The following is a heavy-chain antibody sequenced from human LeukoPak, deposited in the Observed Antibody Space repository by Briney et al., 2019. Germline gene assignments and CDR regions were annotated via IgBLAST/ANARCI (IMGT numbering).Heavy chain of an antibody. D-gene: IGHD2-2*01. J-gene: IGHJ4*02. V-gene: IGHV4-34*01. CDR2: INHSGST. CDR1: GGSFRGYY. Sequence: SETLSLTCAVYGGSFRGYYWSWIRQPPGKGLEWIGEINHSGSTNYNPSLKSRVTISLDTSMKKFSLKLNSVTAADTAVYYCASTARCSTTCPLDYWGQGTLVTVSS. CDR3: ASTARCSTTCPLDY.